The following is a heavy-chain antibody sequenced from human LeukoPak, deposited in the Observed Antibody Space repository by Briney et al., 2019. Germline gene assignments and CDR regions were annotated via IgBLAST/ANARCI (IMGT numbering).Heavy chain of an antibody. CDR2: FSANGGST. CDR3: AKTAVGVAAAVN. Sequence: GGSLRLSCAASGFAFSNYAMSWVRQAPGKGLEWVSAFSANGGSTFCADSEKRRHTISRDNTKNTLYLQMNSLRAENTAVYYCAKTAVGVAAAVNWGQGTLVTVSS. D-gene: IGHD6-13*01. V-gene: IGHV3-23*01. J-gene: IGHJ4*02. CDR1: GFAFSNYA.